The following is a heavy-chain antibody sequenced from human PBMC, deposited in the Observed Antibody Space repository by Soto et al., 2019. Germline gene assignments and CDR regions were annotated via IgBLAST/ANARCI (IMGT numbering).Heavy chain of an antibody. J-gene: IGHJ4*02. D-gene: IGHD6-19*01. CDR1: GGSFSGYY. CDR3: ARGPHSDWAIPAY. V-gene: IGHV4-34*01. Sequence: QVRLQQWGAGLLKPSETLSLTCAVYGGSFSGYYCIWIRQPPRKGLERIGGTSHSGGTNYNPSPTSRVTMSLDTSKHQFSLKLTTVTAADTGVYYCARGPHSDWAIPAYWGQGALVTVSS. CDR2: TSHSGGT.